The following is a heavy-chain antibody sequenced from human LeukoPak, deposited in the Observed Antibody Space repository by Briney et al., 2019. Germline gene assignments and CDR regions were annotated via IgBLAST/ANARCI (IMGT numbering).Heavy chain of an antibody. CDR3: ARLYYGSGRVDY. CDR2: IYHSGST. Sequence: GSLRLSCAASGFTFGNRGVSWVRQAPGKGLEWIGSIYHSGSTYYNPSLKSRVTISVDTSKNQFSLKLSSVTAADTAVYYCARLYYGSGRVDYWGQGTLVTVSS. J-gene: IGHJ4*02. D-gene: IGHD3-10*01. CDR1: GFTFGNRGV. V-gene: IGHV4-38-2*01.